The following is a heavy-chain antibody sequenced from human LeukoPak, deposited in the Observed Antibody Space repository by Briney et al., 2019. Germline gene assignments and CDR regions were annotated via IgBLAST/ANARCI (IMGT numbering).Heavy chain of an antibody. CDR3: AKPIAAQRWSDAFDI. V-gene: IGHV3-30*02. D-gene: IGHD6-13*01. CDR2: IRYDGSNK. CDR1: GFTFSSYG. J-gene: IGHJ3*02. Sequence: GGSLRLSCAASGFTFSSYGMHWVRQAPGKGLEWVAFIRYDGSNKYYADSVKGRFTISRDNSKNTLYLQMNSLRAEDTAVCYCAKPIAAQRWSDAFDIWGQGTMVTVSS.